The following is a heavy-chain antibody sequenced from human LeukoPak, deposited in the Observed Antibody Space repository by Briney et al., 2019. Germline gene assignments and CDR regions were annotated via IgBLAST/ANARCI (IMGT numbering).Heavy chain of an antibody. Sequence: GGSLRLSCAASGFNLSNYWMSWVRQAPGKGLEWVANIRQDGNEKYYLDSVKGRFTISRDNAKNSLSLQMNSLRGEDTAMYYCVRRGLAQLERYYYYFMDVWGKGTMVTVSS. V-gene: IGHV3-7*01. D-gene: IGHD1-1*01. CDR2: IRQDGNEK. CDR1: GFNLSNYW. CDR3: VRRGLAQLERYYYYFMDV. J-gene: IGHJ6*03.